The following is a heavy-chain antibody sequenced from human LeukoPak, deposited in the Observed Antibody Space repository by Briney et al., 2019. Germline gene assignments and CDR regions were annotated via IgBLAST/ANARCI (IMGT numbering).Heavy chain of an antibody. V-gene: IGHV4-59*08. CDR1: GGSISSYS. Sequence: SETLSLTCTFSGGSISSYSWSWVRQPPGRGLEWIGYIYYSGSTTYNPSLKSRVTISLDTSKNQFSLKLSSVTAADTAVYYCARRTYYYDSSGFDYWGQGTLVTVSS. CDR3: ARRTYYYDSSGFDY. D-gene: IGHD3-22*01. CDR2: IYYSGST. J-gene: IGHJ4*02.